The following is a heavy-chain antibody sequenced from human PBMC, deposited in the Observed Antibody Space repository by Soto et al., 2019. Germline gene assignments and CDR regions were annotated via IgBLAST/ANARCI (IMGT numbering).Heavy chain of an antibody. D-gene: IGHD2-2*01. CDR3: AKHLPRDIVVVPAAHFDY. J-gene: IGHJ4*02. CDR2: ISGSGGST. Sequence: EVQLLESGGGLVQPGGSLRLSCAASGFTFSSYAMSWVRQAPGTGLEWVSAISGSGGSTYYADSVKGRFTISRDNSKNTLYLQMNSLRAEDTAVYYCAKHLPRDIVVVPAAHFDYWGQGTLVTVSS. V-gene: IGHV3-23*01. CDR1: GFTFSSYA.